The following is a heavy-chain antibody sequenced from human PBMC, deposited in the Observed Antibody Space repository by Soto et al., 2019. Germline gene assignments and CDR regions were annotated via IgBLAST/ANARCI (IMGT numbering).Heavy chain of an antibody. J-gene: IGHJ5*02. V-gene: IGHV4-34*01. Sequence: SETLSLTCAVYGGSFSGYYWSWIRQPPGKGLEWIGEINHSGSTNYNPSLKSRVTISVDTSKNQFSLKLSSVTAADTAVYYCARSSWYREADPWGQGTLVTVSS. CDR3: ARSSWYREADP. CDR2: INHSGST. D-gene: IGHD6-13*01. CDR1: GGSFSGYY.